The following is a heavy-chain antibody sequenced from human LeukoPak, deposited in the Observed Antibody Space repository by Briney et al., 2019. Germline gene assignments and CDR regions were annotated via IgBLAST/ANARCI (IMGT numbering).Heavy chain of an antibody. J-gene: IGHJ4*02. D-gene: IGHD5-24*01. Sequence: SETLSLTCTVSGGSISSGGYYWSWIRQHPGKGLEWIGYIYYSGSTYYNPSLKSRVTVSVDTSKNQFSLKLSSVTAADTAVYYCARSLEITVDYWGQGTLVTVSS. CDR1: GGSISSGGYY. V-gene: IGHV4-31*03. CDR3: ARSLEITVDY. CDR2: IYYSGST.